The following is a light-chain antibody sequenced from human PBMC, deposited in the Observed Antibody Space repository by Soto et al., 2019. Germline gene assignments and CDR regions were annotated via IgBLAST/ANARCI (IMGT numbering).Light chain of an antibody. CDR3: QSYDFTLSVG. Sequence: QSVLTQPPSVSGAPGQRVTISCTGSSSNIGAGYDVHWYQQLPGAAPKLLIYGNTNRPSGVPDRFSGSKSGTSASLAITGLQAEDEADYYCQSYDFTLSVGFGGGTKLTVL. CDR2: GNT. J-gene: IGLJ2*01. V-gene: IGLV1-40*01. CDR1: SSNIGAGYD.